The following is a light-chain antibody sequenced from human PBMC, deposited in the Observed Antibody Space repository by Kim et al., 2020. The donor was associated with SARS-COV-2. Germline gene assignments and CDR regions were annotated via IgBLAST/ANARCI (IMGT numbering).Light chain of an antibody. CDR2: RGS. Sequence: GERVTISCSGGSSNPGRNYVYWYQHVPGAAPKLLIYRGSNRPSGVPDRFAGSKSDNSASLVISGLRSEDEADYYCAAWDDSLSAYVFGTGTKVTVL. CDR1: SSNPGRNY. CDR3: AAWDDSLSAYV. J-gene: IGLJ1*01. V-gene: IGLV1-47*01.